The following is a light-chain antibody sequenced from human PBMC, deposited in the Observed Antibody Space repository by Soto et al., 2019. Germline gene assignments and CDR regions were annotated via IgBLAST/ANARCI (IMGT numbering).Light chain of an antibody. CDR2: SNN. CDR3: AALYARLNCWV. J-gene: IGLJ3*02. V-gene: IGLV1-44*01. Sequence: QSVPTQPPSASGTPGQRVTISCSGSSSNIGSNTVNWYQQLPGTAPKLRIYSNNQRPSGVPDRFSGSKSGTSASLAISGLQSEDGADYYCAALYARLNCWVFGGGTKLTVL. CDR1: SSNIGSNT.